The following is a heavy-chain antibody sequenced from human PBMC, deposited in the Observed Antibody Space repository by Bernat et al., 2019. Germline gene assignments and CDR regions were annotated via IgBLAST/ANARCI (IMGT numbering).Heavy chain of an antibody. J-gene: IGHJ4*02. CDR1: GFLFSNAW. CDR2: IKSKTDGGAT. D-gene: IGHD2-15*01. V-gene: IGHV3-15*01. CDR3: TTDADIVEGFDY. Sequence: EVQLVESGVGWVRPGGSFRPPCAASGFLFSNAWLSWVPRPPGRGLEWVGGIKSKTDGGATEYAAPVKGRFTISRDDSKNTLYLQMNSLKTEDTAVYYCTTDADIVEGFDYWGQGTLVTVSS.